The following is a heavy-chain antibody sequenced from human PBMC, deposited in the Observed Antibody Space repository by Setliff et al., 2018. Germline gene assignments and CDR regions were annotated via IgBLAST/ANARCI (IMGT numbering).Heavy chain of an antibody. D-gene: IGHD4-4*01. CDR1: GFSFIDTY. V-gene: IGHV3-15*01. CDR3: TTGPRDSRNYLNWFDP. J-gene: IGHJ5*02. CDR2: IKSSREGATS. Sequence: PGGSLRLSCAASGFSFIDTYMTWVRQAPGKGPEWVGRIKSSREGATSDYGAPAKGRFTISRDDSKNMIYLQMNNLKTEDTGFYYCTTGPRDSRNYLNWFDPWGQGTLVTVSS.